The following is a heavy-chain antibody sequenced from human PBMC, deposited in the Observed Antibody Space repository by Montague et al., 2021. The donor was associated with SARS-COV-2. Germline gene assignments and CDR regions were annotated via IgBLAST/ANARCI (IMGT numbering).Heavy chain of an antibody. CDR2: TYYRSKWDS. V-gene: IGHV6-1*01. CDR3: ASSGITLTGLDAFDI. CDR1: GDSVSSKSGT. Sequence: CAISGDSVSSKSGTWDWHTQSPSRHLDCLGRTYYRSKWDSDYAESVKRRLVITPDTSKNQVSLQLNSVIPEDTAVYFCASSGITLTGLDAFDIWGQGTMVTVSS. D-gene: IGHD3-9*01. J-gene: IGHJ3*02.